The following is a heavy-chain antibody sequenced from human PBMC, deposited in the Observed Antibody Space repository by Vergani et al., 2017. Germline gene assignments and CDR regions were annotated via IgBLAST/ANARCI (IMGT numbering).Heavy chain of an antibody. D-gene: IGHD2-15*01. CDR1: GYSFTSYW. J-gene: IGHJ5*02. CDR2: IYPGDSDT. Sequence: EVELVQSGPEMRKPGESLKISCKGSGYSFTSYWIGWVRQMPGKGLEWMGIIYPGDSDTRYSPSFQGQVTISADKSISTAYLQWSSLKASDTAMYYCARAPGYCSGGSCLNWFDPWGQGTLVTVSS. V-gene: IGHV5-51*01. CDR3: ARAPGYCSGGSCLNWFDP.